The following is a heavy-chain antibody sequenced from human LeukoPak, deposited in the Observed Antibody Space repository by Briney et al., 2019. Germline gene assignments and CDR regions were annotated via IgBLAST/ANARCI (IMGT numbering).Heavy chain of an antibody. CDR1: GFSFSSYS. CDR3: ARDLYYDSSGTDY. CDR2: ITSSSSYI. V-gene: IGHV3-21*01. Sequence: PGGSLRLSCAASGFSFSSYSMNWVRQAPGKGLEWVSSITSSSSYIYYADSVKGRFTISRDNAKNSLYLQMNSLRAEDTAVYYCARDLYYDSSGTDYWGQGTLVTVSS. J-gene: IGHJ4*02. D-gene: IGHD3-22*01.